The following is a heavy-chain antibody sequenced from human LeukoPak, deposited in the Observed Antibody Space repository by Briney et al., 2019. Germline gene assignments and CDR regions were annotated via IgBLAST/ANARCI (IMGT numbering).Heavy chain of an antibody. V-gene: IGHV3-23*01. CDR3: AKDRVGLWFGELFFDY. D-gene: IGHD3-10*01. CDR2: ISGSGGST. Sequence: GGSLRLSCAASGFTFSSYAMSWVRQAPGKGLEWVSGISGSGGSTYYADSVKGRFTISRDNSKNTLYLQMNSLRAEDTAVYYCAKDRVGLWFGELFFDYWGQGTLVTVSS. CDR1: GFTFSSYA. J-gene: IGHJ4*02.